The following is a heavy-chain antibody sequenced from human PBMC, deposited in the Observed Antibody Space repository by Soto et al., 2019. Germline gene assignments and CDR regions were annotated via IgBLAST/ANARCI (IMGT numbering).Heavy chain of an antibody. D-gene: IGHD3-22*01. CDR1: GFTFSSYS. V-gene: IGHV3-7*04. J-gene: IGHJ4*02. Sequence: PGVSLILSCAASGFTFSSYSMSWVRQAPGKGLEWVANINQDGSEKDYVDSVKGRLTISRDNAKNSLCLQMNSLRAEDTAVYYCARGFYSRSLFDYWGQGP. CDR3: ARGFYSRSLFDY. CDR2: INQDGSEK.